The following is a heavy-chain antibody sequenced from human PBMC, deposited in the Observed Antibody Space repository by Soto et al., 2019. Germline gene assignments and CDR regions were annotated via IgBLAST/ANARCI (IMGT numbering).Heavy chain of an antibody. CDR3: ARDRALDSYVSYYYYGMDV. Sequence: QVQLVESGGGVVQPGRSLRLSCAASGFTFSSYAMHWVRQAPGKGLEWVAVISYDGSNKYYADSVKGRFTISRDNSKNTLYLQMNRLRAEDTAVYYCARDRALDSYVSYYYYGMDVWGQGTTVTVSS. CDR1: GFTFSSYA. CDR2: ISYDGSNK. J-gene: IGHJ6*02. D-gene: IGHD5-18*01. V-gene: IGHV3-30-3*01.